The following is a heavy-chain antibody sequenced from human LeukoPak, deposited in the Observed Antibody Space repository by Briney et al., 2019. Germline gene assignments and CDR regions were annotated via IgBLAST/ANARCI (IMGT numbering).Heavy chain of an antibody. CDR2: ISDYNGNT. Sequence: ASPKVSCMPSRDTLTSNAISWGRHTPGQGLEWMGWISDYNGNTNYAQERQGRVTRTTDTSTSTAYMELRSLRSDDTAVYYCARVGEWEQIKKFDYWGQGTLVTVSS. D-gene: IGHD1-26*01. CDR1: RDTLTSNA. J-gene: IGHJ4*02. V-gene: IGHV1-18*01. CDR3: ARVGEWEQIKKFDY.